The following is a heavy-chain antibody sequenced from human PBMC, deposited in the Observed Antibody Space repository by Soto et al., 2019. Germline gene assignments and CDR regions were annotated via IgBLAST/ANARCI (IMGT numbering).Heavy chain of an antibody. V-gene: IGHV3-23*01. CDR1: GFTFSSYA. J-gene: IGHJ5*02. CDR2: ISGSGGST. Sequence: GGSLRLSCAASGFTFSSYAMSWVRQAPGKGLEWVSAISGSGGSTYYADSVKGRFTISRDNSKNTLYLQMNSLRAEDTAVYYCAKSYSGGSGSYGWFDPWGQGTLVTVSS. CDR3: AKSYSGGSGSYGWFDP. D-gene: IGHD3-10*01.